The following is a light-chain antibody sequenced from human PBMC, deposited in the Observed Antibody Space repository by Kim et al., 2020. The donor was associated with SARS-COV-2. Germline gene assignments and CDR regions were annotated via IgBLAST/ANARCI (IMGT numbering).Light chain of an antibody. Sequence: DIQMTQSPSTLSASVGDRVTISCRASQSISSWLAWYQQKPGKAPKLLIYKASSLESGVPSRFSGSGSGTEFTLTISSLQPDDFASYYCQQYNSYPYTFGQGTKLEI. CDR2: KAS. J-gene: IGKJ2*01. CDR1: QSISSW. V-gene: IGKV1-5*03. CDR3: QQYNSYPYT.